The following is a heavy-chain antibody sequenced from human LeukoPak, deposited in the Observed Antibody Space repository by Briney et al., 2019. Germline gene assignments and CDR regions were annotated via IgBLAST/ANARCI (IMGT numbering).Heavy chain of an antibody. CDR3: AKEGYDFWSGYNFDY. V-gene: IGHV3-23*01. J-gene: IGHJ4*02. CDR1: GFTFSSYA. Sequence: PGGSLRLSCAASGFTFSSYAMGWVRQAPGKGLEWVSAISGSGGSTYYADSVKGRFTISRDNSKNTLYLQMNSLRAEDTAVYYCAKEGYDFWSGYNFDYWGQGTLVTVSS. D-gene: IGHD3-3*01. CDR2: ISGSGGST.